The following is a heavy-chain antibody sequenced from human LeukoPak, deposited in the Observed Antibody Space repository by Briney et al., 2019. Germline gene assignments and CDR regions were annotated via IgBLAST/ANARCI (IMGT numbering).Heavy chain of an antibody. CDR3: ARGGSCSGGNCKYTRKEIGY. Sequence: GGSLRLSCAASGFTFSNYWMHWLRQAPGKGLVWVSRINIDVSITTYADSVKGRFTISRDNTKNTLYLHMNSLRADDTAVYYCARGGSCSGGNCKYTRKEIGYWGQGTLVTVSS. V-gene: IGHV3-74*01. CDR2: INIDVSIT. J-gene: IGHJ4*02. CDR1: GFTFSNYW. D-gene: IGHD2-15*01.